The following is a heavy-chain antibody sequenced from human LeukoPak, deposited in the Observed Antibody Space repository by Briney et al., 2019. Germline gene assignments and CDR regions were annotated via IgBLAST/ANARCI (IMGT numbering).Heavy chain of an antibody. D-gene: IGHD1-26*01. CDR3: ARGSGSYQIFDY. CDR1: GFTFNSYS. V-gene: IGHV3-48*01. J-gene: IGHJ4*02. Sequence: GGSLRLSCAASGFTFNSYSMNWVRQAPGKGLEWVSYINSSSSTIYYADSVTGRFTISRDNAKNSLYLQMNSLRAEDTAVYYCARGSGSYQIFDYWGQGTLVTVSS. CDR2: INSSSSTI.